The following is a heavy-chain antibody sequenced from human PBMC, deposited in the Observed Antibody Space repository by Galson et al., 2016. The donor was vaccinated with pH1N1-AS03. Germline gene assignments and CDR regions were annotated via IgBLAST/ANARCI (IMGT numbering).Heavy chain of an antibody. V-gene: IGHV4-39*01. CDR3: ARLWPCTMKIVVTSFDV. CDR2: ILYSGST. Sequence: LSLTCSVSGASISSSYCYWGWIRQPPGKGLEWIGDILYSGSTYYNPSLKGRVSISVDTSRSQFSLKLTSVTAADTAVYFCARLWPCTMKIVVTSFDVWGQGTTVTISS. J-gene: IGHJ3*01. D-gene: IGHD3-22*01. CDR1: GASISSSYCY.